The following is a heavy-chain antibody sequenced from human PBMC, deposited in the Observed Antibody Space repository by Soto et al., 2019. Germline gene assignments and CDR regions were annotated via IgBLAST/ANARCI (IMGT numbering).Heavy chain of an antibody. Sequence: QVQLVESGGGVVQPGRSLRLSCAASGFTFSSYGIHWVRLVPGKGLEWVAVMWSDGNNKKYSDSVRGRFTISRDDFKDTVYLQMNSLRVDDTAVYYCARDTSEYQLLPYYFDYWGQGTLVTVSS. CDR2: MWSDGNNK. J-gene: IGHJ4*02. CDR1: GFTFSSYG. V-gene: IGHV3-33*01. D-gene: IGHD2-2*01. CDR3: ARDTSEYQLLPYYFDY.